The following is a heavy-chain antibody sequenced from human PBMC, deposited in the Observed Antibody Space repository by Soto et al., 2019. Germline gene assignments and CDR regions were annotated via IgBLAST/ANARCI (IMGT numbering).Heavy chain of an antibody. J-gene: IGHJ4*02. D-gene: IGHD3-10*01. CDR2: INAGNGDT. CDR1: GFTFTNYA. Sequence: ASVKVSCKASGFTFTNYAMQWVRQAPGQRLEWMGWINAGNGDTRYSQNFQGRVTITRDTSASTAYMELSSLISEDAAVYYCARGIWTMPRGSYYFDYWGQGTLVTV. V-gene: IGHV1-3*01. CDR3: ARGIWTMPRGSYYFDY.